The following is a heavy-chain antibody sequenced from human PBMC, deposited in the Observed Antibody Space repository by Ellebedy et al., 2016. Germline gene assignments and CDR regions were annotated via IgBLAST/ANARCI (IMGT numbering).Heavy chain of an antibody. V-gene: IGHV1-69*13. J-gene: IGHJ6*03. D-gene: IGHD2-2*01. CDR1: GGTFSSYA. CDR2: IIPIFGTA. CDR3: ARTSYCSSTSCYPYYYYYYMDV. Sequence: SVKVSXXASGGTFSSYAISWVRQAPGQGLEWMGGIIPIFGTANYAQKFQGRVTITADESTSTAYMELSSLRSEDTAVYYCARTSYCSSTSCYPYYYYYYMDVWGKGTTVTVSS.